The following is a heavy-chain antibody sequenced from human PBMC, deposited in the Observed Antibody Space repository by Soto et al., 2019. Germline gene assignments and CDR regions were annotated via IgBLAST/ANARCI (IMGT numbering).Heavy chain of an antibody. D-gene: IGHD3-16*01. Sequence: QVHLVESGGGMVKPGEPLRISCAASRFSFRDYFMSWIRQAPGKGLEWISYIGPYGNTIYYADSVKGRFVISRDDTTNSLFLQMDNLRADDTAVYYCARDGYTYGVSWGQGTLATVSS. V-gene: IGHV3-11*01. J-gene: IGHJ5*02. CDR2: IGPYGNTI. CDR1: RFSFRDYF. CDR3: ARDGYTYGVS.